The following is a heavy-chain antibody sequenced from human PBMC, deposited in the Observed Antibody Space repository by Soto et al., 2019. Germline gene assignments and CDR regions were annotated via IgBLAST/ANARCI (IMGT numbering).Heavy chain of an antibody. CDR3: VRLNGYCINTNCHGYYGMDV. Sequence: PSETLSLTCTVSGGSVSSSSYSWGWIRQSPGKGLEWIGTIYSSENTYYNPSLLSRVTISVDTSKNEFSLRLSSVTAADTAVYYCVRLNGYCINTNCHGYYGMDVWGQGTTVTVSS. D-gene: IGHD2-2*03. J-gene: IGHJ6*02. V-gene: IGHV4-39*01. CDR2: IYSSENT. CDR1: GGSVSSSSYS.